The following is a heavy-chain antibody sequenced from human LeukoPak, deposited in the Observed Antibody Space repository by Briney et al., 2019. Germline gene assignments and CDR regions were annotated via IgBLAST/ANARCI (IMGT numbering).Heavy chain of an antibody. V-gene: IGHV3-9*01. J-gene: IGHJ4*02. D-gene: IGHD4-17*01. CDR3: ANLHGDYRDY. Sequence: GRSLRLSCAASGFTFGDYAMHWVRQAPGKGLEWVSGISWNSGNIGYADSVKGRFTISRDNAKNSLYLQMNSLRADDTALYYCANLHGDYRDYWGQGTLVTVPS. CDR2: ISWNSGNI. CDR1: GFTFGDYA.